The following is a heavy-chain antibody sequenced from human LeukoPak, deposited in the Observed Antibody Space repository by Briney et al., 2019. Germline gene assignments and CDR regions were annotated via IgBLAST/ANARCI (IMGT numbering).Heavy chain of an antibody. CDR1: GGTFSSYA. D-gene: IGHD3-22*01. CDR2: IIPTFGTA. Sequence: ASVKVSCKASGGTFSSYAISWVRQAPGQGLEWMGGIIPTFGTANYAQKFQGRVTITTDESTSTAYMELSSLRSEDTAVHYCASLPYYYDSSGTPWGQGTLVTVSS. CDR3: ASLPYYYDSSGTP. V-gene: IGHV1-69*05. J-gene: IGHJ5*02.